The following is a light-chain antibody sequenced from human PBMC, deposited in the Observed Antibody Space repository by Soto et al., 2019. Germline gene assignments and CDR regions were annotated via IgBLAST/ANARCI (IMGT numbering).Light chain of an antibody. Sequence: EIVLTQSPGTLSLSPGERATLSCRASQSVSSYYLAWYQQKPGQAPRLLIYGASSRATGIPDRFSRSGSGTDFTLTISRLEPEDSAVYYCQQYGSSLSITFGQGTRLEIK. J-gene: IGKJ5*01. CDR2: GAS. CDR3: QQYGSSLSIT. V-gene: IGKV3-20*01. CDR1: QSVSSYY.